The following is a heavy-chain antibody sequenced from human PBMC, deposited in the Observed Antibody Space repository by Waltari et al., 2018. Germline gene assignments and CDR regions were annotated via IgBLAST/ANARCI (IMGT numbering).Heavy chain of an antibody. CDR2: VSYSGTT. D-gene: IGHD5-12*01. CDR3: ATYIGASVGTAAFDV. Sequence: QLQLQESGPRLVRPSETLSLICRVAGVSITSNRHYWAWIRQSPGQGLGWIGHVSYSGTTYISPSLKSRVSVSRDTSKNQVSLILGSVTAADMAVYYCATYIGASVGTAAFDVWGQGTMVTVSS. J-gene: IGHJ3*01. CDR1: GVSITSNRHY. V-gene: IGHV4-39*01.